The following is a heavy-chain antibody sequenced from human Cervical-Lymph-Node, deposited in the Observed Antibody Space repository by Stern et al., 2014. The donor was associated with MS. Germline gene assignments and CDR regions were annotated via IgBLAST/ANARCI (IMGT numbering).Heavy chain of an antibody. CDR1: GYTFINYD. Sequence: QVQLVQSGPEVKKPGASVKVSCKATGYTFINYDITWVRKAPGQGIERMGWINAYNGNTDYAQNFQGRVTLTTDTLTNTAYMELRSLRSDDTAVYFCARQDYVWGSYRNFDSWGQGTLVTVSS. CDR3: ARQDYVWGSYRNFDS. V-gene: IGHV1-18*01. CDR2: INAYNGNT. J-gene: IGHJ4*02. D-gene: IGHD3-16*01.